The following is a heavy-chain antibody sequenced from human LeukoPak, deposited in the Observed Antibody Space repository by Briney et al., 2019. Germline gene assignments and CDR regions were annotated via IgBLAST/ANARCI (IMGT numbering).Heavy chain of an antibody. Sequence: GGLRLSCAASGFTFSNYAMSWVRQAPGKGLEWVSAITGSGGNTYYADSVEGRFTISRDNSKNTVFLQMNSLRAEDTAVYYCAKWGDYDVLTGYYVSDYWGQGTLVTVSS. V-gene: IGHV3-23*01. CDR1: GFTFSNYA. CDR2: ITGSGGNT. CDR3: AKWGDYDVLTGYYVSDY. J-gene: IGHJ4*02. D-gene: IGHD3-9*01.